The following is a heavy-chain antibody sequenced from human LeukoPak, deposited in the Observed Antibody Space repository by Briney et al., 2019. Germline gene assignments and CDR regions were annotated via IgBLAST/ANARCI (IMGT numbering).Heavy chain of an antibody. CDR1: GGSISSYY. CDR3: ARDDTYCSGGSCYLF. V-gene: IGHV4-59*01. J-gene: IGHJ4*02. Sequence: SETLSLTCTVSGGSISSYYWSWIRQPPGKGLEWIGYIYYSGSTNYNPSLKSRVTISVDTSKNQFSLKLSSVTAADTAVYYCARDDTYCSGGSCYLFWGQGTLVTVSS. CDR2: IYYSGST. D-gene: IGHD2-15*01.